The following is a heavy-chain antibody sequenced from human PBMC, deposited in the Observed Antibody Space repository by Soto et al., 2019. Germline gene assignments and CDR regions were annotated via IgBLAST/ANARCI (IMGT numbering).Heavy chain of an antibody. Sequence: SETLSLTCSLSGGAIGGYYWSWIRQPPGKALEWIGYVSYSGSTDYHPSLKSRVTISVDTSKNQFSLKLSSVTAADTAVYYCRGYGSGYYYYYGMDVWGQGTTVTVSS. CDR2: VSYSGST. CDR3: RGYGSGYYYYYGMDV. J-gene: IGHJ6*02. V-gene: IGHV4-59*12. CDR1: GGAIGGYY. D-gene: IGHD3-10*01.